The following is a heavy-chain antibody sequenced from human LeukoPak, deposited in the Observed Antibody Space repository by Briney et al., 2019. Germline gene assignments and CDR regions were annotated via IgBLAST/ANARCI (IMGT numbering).Heavy chain of an antibody. Sequence: PSETLSLTCTVSGGSISSSTYYWGWIRQPPGKGLEWIGEIYHSGSTNYNPSLKSRVTISVDKSKNQFSLKLSSVTAADTAVYYCARSEAAVIDYWGQGTLVTVSS. CDR2: IYHSGST. J-gene: IGHJ4*02. D-gene: IGHD6-13*01. V-gene: IGHV4-39*07. CDR1: GGSISSSTYY. CDR3: ARSEAAVIDY.